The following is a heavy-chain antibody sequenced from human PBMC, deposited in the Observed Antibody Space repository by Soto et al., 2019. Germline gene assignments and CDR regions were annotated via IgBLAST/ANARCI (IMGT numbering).Heavy chain of an antibody. J-gene: IGHJ3*02. CDR1: GFTVSSNY. CDR3: ARGGLNFYDISGYYQDAFDI. V-gene: IGHV3-53*02. CDR2: IYSGGST. Sequence: EVQLVETGGGLIQPGGSLRLSCAASGFTVSSNYMSWVRQAPGKGLEWVSVIYSGGSTYYADSVKGRFTISRDNSKNTLYLQMNSLRAEDTAVYYCARGGLNFYDISGYYQDAFDIWGQGTMVTVSS. D-gene: IGHD3-22*01.